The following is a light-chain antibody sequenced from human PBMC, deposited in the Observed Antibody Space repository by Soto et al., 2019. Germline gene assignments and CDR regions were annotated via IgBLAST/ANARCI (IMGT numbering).Light chain of an antibody. CDR3: QQYGNSPRT. J-gene: IGKJ1*01. CDR1: QRVSGNY. CDR2: GAS. V-gene: IGKV3-20*01. Sequence: EIVLTQSPGTLSLSPGERATLSCRASQRVSGNYLAWYQQKPGQAPSLLIHGASSRVTGIPERFSGSGSGTDFTLTISRLEPEDFAVYFCQQYGNSPRTFGQGTKVEIK.